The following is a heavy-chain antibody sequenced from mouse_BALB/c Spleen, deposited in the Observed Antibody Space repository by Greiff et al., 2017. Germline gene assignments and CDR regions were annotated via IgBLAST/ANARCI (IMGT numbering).Heavy chain of an antibody. CDR2: ISSGGST. D-gene: IGHD1-2*01. Sequence: EVHLVESGGGLVKPGGSLKLSCAASGFTFSSYAMSRVRQTPEKRLEWVASISSGGSTYYPDSVKGRFTISRDNARNILYLQMSSLRSEDTAMYYCASVLRPRYWYFDVWGAGTTVTVSS. J-gene: IGHJ1*01. CDR1: GFTFSSYA. V-gene: IGHV5-6-5*01. CDR3: ASVLRPRYWYFDV.